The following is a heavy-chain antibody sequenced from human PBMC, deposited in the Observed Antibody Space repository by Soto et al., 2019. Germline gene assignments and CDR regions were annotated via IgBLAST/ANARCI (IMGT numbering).Heavy chain of an antibody. V-gene: IGHV4-39*02. Sequence: PSETLSLTCAVSGGSLGSSSYYWGWIRQPPGKGLEWIGNIYYSGSTYYNPSLQSRVTISIDTSHNDFSLKLSSVTSADTAVYYCASLGAPRTPWGQGTLVTVSS. J-gene: IGHJ5*02. CDR3: ASLGAPRTP. CDR2: IYYSGST. CDR1: GGSLGSSSYY.